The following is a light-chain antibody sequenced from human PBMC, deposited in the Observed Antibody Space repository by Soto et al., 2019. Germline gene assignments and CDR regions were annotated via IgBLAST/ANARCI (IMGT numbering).Light chain of an antibody. V-gene: IGKV3-15*01. CDR3: QQHNKWPCT. CDR2: GAS. J-gene: IGKJ1*01. Sequence: EIVMTQSPATLSVSPGERATLSCRASQSVSSSLAWYQQKPGQAPRLLMYGASTRASGVPARFSGSGSGTEFTLTISSLQSEDFAVYYCQQHNKWPCTFGQGTKVEIK. CDR1: QSVSSS.